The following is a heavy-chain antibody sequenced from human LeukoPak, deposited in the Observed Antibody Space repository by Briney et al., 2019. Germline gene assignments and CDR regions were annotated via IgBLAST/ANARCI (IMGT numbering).Heavy chain of an antibody. CDR2: IYSGGST. D-gene: IGHD5-18*01. J-gene: IGHJ4*02. V-gene: IGHV3-66*01. Sequence: GGSLRLSCAASGFTVSSNYMSWVRQAPGKGLEWVSVIYSGGSTYYADSVKGRFTISRDNSKNTLYLQMNSLRAEDTAVYYCARAERRIQLWFCDYWGQGTLVTVSS. CDR1: GFTVSSNY. CDR3: ARAERRIQLWFCDY.